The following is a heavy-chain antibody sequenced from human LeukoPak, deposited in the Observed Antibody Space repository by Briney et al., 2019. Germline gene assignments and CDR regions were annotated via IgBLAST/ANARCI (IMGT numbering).Heavy chain of an antibody. V-gene: IGHV3-7*03. J-gene: IGHJ3*02. CDR3: AKYRSRAIAAAGDAFDI. D-gene: IGHD6-25*01. Sequence: GGSLRLSCAASGFTFSSYWMSWVRQAPGKGLEWVANIKQDGSEKYYVDSVKGRFTISRDNSKNTLYLQMNSLRAEDTAVYYCAKYRSRAIAAAGDAFDIWGQGTMVTVSS. CDR2: IKQDGSEK. CDR1: GFTFSSYW.